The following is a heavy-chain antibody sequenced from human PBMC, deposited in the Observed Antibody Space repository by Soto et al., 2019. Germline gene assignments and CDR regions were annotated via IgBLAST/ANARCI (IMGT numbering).Heavy chain of an antibody. CDR1: GYTITSYD. CDR2: MNPNSGNT. V-gene: IGHV1-8*01. J-gene: IGHJ6*03. Sequence: ASVKVSCKASGYTITSYDINWVRQATGQGLEWMGWMNPNSGNTGYAQKFQGRVTMTRNTSISTAYMELSSLRSEDTAVYYCASACRSGKNYYYYMDVWGKGTTVTVSS. D-gene: IGHD1-1*01. CDR3: ASACRSGKNYYYYMDV.